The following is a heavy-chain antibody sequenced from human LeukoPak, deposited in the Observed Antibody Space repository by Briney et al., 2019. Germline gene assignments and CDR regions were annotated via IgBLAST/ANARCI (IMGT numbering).Heavy chain of an antibody. V-gene: IGHV4-59*01. Sequence: SETLSLTCTVSGSSINSYYWSWIRQPAGKGLECIAYIYYSGNTNKNSSLKSRVTISVETSKNQFSLKLSSVTAADTAVYYCARVGSTMARDYFDFWAQGTLVSVSS. J-gene: IGHJ4*02. CDR1: GSSINSYY. CDR2: IYYSGNT. D-gene: IGHD3-10*01. CDR3: ARVGSTMARDYFDF.